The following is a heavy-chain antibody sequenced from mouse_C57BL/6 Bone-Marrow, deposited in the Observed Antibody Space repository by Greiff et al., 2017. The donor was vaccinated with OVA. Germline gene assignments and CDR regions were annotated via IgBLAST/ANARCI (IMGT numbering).Heavy chain of an antibody. D-gene: IGHD2-3*01. V-gene: IGHV14-4*01. CDR1: GFNIKDDY. CDR3: TRGYDGTPWYFDV. CDR2: IDPENGDT. Sequence: VQLQQSGAELVRPGASVKLSCTASGFNIKDDYMHWVKQRPEQGLEWIGWIDPENGDTEYASKFQGKATITADTSSNTAYLQLSSLTSEDTAVYYCTRGYDGTPWYFDVWGTGTTVTVSS. J-gene: IGHJ1*03.